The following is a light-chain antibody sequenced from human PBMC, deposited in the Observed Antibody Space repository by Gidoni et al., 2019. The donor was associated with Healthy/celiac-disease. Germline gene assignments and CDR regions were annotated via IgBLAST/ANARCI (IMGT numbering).Light chain of an antibody. J-gene: IGKJ5*01. CDR3: QQYGSSPPIT. Sequence: EIVLTQSPGTLSLSPGERATLSCRASQSVSSSYLAWYQQKPGQASRLLIYGASSRATGIPDRFSGSGSGTDFTLTISRLEPEDFAVYYCQQYGSSPPITFAQXTRLEIK. V-gene: IGKV3-20*01. CDR2: GAS. CDR1: QSVSSSY.